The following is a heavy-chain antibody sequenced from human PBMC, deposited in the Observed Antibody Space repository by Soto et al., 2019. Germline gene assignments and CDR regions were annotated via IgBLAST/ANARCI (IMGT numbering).Heavy chain of an antibody. CDR3: ARQPPATAAFDI. Sequence: QVQLQESGPGLVKPSETLSLTCTVSGGSISYSYWSWIRQSPGEGLEWIGYIHNNGESNYNPSLTSRVTMSLPTSKNQVSLNRTSVTAADTAVYYGARQPPATAAFDIWGQGTMVTVSS. V-gene: IGHV4-59*08. CDR1: GGSISYSY. J-gene: IGHJ3*02. CDR2: IHNNGES. D-gene: IGHD5-12*01.